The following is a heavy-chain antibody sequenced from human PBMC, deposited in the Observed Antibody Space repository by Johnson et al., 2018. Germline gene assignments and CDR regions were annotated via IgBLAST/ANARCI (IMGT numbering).Heavy chain of an antibody. CDR3: AKGDTAMVNRYYYMDV. J-gene: IGHJ6*03. Sequence: QVQLVESGGGVVQPGGSLRLSCAASGFTFSSYGVHWVRQAPGKGLEWVASISHDGSKTHYADSVKGRLTISRDNSRNTLYLQMNSRRVEDTAVYYCAKGDTAMVNRYYYMDVWGKGITVTVSS. CDR1: GFTFSSYG. CDR2: ISHDGSKT. V-gene: IGHV3-30*18. D-gene: IGHD5-18*01.